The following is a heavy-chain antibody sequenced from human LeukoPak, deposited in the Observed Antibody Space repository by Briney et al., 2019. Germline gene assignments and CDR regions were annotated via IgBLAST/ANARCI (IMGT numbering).Heavy chain of an antibody. Sequence: PSETLSLTCTVSGGSISSSSYYWSWIRQPPGKGLEWIGYIYYSGSTNYNPSLKSRVTISVDTSKNQFSLKLSSVTAADTAVYYCARRGYSYGIWGQGTLVTVSS. CDR1: GGSISSSSYY. CDR2: IYYSGST. D-gene: IGHD5-18*01. CDR3: ARRGYSYGI. V-gene: IGHV4-61*05. J-gene: IGHJ4*02.